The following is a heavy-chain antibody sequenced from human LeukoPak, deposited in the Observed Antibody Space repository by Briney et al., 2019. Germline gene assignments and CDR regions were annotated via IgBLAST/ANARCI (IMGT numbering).Heavy chain of an antibody. J-gene: IGHJ4*02. Sequence: SQTLSLTCAIFGDSVSRDTAAWNWVRQSPSRGLEWLGRTYYRYKWYNDYAVSVKSRITINPDTSKNQFSLQLDSVTPEGTAVYYCARDRGGSSWYYFDNWGQGSLVTVSS. CDR1: GDSVSRDTAA. CDR3: ARDRGGSSWYYFDN. CDR2: TYYRYKWYN. V-gene: IGHV6-1*01. D-gene: IGHD6-13*01.